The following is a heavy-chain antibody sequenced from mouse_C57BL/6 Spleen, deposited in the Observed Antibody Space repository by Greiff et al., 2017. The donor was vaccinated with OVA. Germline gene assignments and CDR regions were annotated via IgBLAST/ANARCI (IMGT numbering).Heavy chain of an antibody. V-gene: IGHV8-2*01. CDR3: WRGPTMATALGDYFDY. D-gene: IGHD2-9*01. CDR1: ISLSTSGMGL. CDR2: CTNGNS. Sequence: QVTLKESGPGILQPSQTLSLACTFSGISLSTSGMGLSWLRKPSGKALEWLASICTNGNSSNPSLKSRLTLSKEPSNYHVFLKLTCVDTADSATYYVAWRGPTMATALGDYFDYWGQGTTLTVSS. J-gene: IGHJ2*01.